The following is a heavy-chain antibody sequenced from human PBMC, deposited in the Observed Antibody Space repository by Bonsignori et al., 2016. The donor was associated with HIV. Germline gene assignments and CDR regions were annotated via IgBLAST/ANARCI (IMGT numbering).Heavy chain of an antibody. J-gene: IGHJ4*02. D-gene: IGHD6-13*01. CDR3: ARHSWVSAAAPFDF. V-gene: IGHV3-53*01. CDR1: GFTVSSNY. CDR2: TYSGGST. Sequence: GESLKISCAVSGFTVSSNYVSWVRQAPGKGLEWVSVTYSGGSTYYADSVKGRFTISRDSWKNTLYLQMNSLRTEDTAVFYCARHSWVSAAAPFDFWGPGTLVTVSS.